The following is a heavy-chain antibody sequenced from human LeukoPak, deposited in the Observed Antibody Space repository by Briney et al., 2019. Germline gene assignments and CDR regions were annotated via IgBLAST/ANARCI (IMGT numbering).Heavy chain of an antibody. CDR2: IRSDGSNK. CDR1: GFTFSVYG. V-gene: IGHV3-30*02. J-gene: IGHJ4*02. Sequence: GGSLRLSCAASGFTFSVYGMHWVRQAPGKGLEWVSFIRSDGSNKYYTESVKGRFTVSRDNSNNTLYLQMNSLRVEDTAVYYCATQFGSGTLANEYDYLGQGSLVTVSS. D-gene: IGHD3-10*01. CDR3: ATQFGSGTLANEYDY.